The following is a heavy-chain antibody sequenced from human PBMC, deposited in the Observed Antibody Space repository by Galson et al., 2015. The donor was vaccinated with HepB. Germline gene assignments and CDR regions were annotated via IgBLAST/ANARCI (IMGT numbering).Heavy chain of an antibody. CDR3: ATPGAVAGTAAFDI. V-gene: IGHV1-3*01. J-gene: IGHJ3*02. CDR1: GYTFTSYA. Sequence: QSGAEVKKPGESLKISCKASGYTFTSYAMHWVRQAPGQRLEWMGWINAGNGNTKYSQKFQGRVTITRDTSASTAYMELSSLRSEDTAVYYCATPGAVAGTAAFDIWGQGTMVTVSS. CDR2: INAGNGNT. D-gene: IGHD6-19*01.